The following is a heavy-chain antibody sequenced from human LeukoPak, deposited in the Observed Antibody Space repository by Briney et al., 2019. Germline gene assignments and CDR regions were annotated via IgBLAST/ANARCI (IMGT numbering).Heavy chain of an antibody. CDR2: ISSSGNPM. CDR3: VRADAKKTAMVDY. CDR1: GFTFSSFE. Sequence: GGSLRLSCAASGFTFSSFEMNWVRQAPGKGLEWVSYISSSGNPMSYADSVKGRFTISRDNAKTSLYLQMNSLRAEDTAVYYCVRADAKKTAMVDYWGRGTLVAVSS. D-gene: IGHD5-18*01. J-gene: IGHJ4*02. V-gene: IGHV3-48*03.